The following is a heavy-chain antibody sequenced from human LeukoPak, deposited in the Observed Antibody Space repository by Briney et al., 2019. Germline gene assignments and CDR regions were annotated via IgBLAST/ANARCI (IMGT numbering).Heavy chain of an antibody. D-gene: IGHD2-15*01. V-gene: IGHV3-66*02. CDR2: IYSGGTT. J-gene: IGHJ3*02. CDR1: GFTFSSYA. Sequence: GGSLRLSCAASGFTFSSYAMSWVRQAPGKGLEWVSVIYSGGTTYYADTAKGRFTISRDSSKNTLYLQMNGLRTEDTAVYYCARDSSTDAFDIWGQGTMVTVSS. CDR3: ARDSSTDAFDI.